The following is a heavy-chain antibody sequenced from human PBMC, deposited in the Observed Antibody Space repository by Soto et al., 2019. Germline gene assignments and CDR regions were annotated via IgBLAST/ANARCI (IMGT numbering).Heavy chain of an antibody. CDR2: ISAYNGNT. CDR1: GYTFAIYG. V-gene: IGHV1-18*01. Sequence: GASVKVSCKASGYTFAIYGISWVRQAPGQGLEWMGWISAYNGNTNYAQKLQGRVTMTTDTSTSTAYMELRSLRSDDTAVYYCARDHRGEYDFWSGYFDYWGQGTLVTVSS. D-gene: IGHD3-3*01. CDR3: ARDHRGEYDFWSGYFDY. J-gene: IGHJ4*02.